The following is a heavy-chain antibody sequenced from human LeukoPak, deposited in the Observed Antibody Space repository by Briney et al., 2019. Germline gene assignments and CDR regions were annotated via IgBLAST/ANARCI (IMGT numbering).Heavy chain of an antibody. Sequence: PSQTLSLTCAVSGGSISSDIYSWSWIRQPPGKGLEWIGYIYHSGSTYYNPSHKGGVTISVDRSKNQFSLKLRSVAAADTAVYYCAGGDCSSTSCFNWFDPWGQGTLVTVSS. CDR1: GGSISSDIYS. D-gene: IGHD2-2*01. J-gene: IGHJ5*02. V-gene: IGHV4-30-2*01. CDR3: AGGDCSSTSCFNWFDP. CDR2: IYHSGST.